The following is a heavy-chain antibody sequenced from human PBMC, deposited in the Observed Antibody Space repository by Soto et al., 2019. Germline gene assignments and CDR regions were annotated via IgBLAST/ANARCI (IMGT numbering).Heavy chain of an antibody. V-gene: IGHV1-69*01. J-gene: IGHJ6*02. CDR1: GGTFSSYA. Sequence: QVQLVQSGAEVKKPGSSVKVSCKASGGTFSSYAISWVRQAPGQGLEWMGGIIPIFGTANYAQKFQGRVTITADESTSTAYMELSSLRSADTAVYYCARELTGTSRTYYYSGMEVWCQGTTVTVSS. D-gene: IGHD1-20*01. CDR2: IIPIFGTA. CDR3: ARELTGTSRTYYYSGMEV.